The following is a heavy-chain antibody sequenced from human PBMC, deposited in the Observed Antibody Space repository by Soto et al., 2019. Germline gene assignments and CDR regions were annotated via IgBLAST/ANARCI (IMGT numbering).Heavy chain of an antibody. J-gene: IGHJ4*01. D-gene: IGHD3-3*01. CDR2: ISSFKGST. CDR3: ARDARDFWSGYFDY. CDR1: GYTFINYG. V-gene: IGHV1-18*01. Sequence: ASVKVSCKASGYTFINYGISWVRQAPGQGLEWMGWISSFKGSTNYAQKFQDRVTMTIDTSTTTAYMDLRSLRSDDTAVYYCARDARDFWSGYFDYWG.